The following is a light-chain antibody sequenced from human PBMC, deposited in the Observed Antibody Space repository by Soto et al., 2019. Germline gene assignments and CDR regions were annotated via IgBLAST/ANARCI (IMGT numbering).Light chain of an antibody. Sequence: QSALTQPRSVSGSPGQSVTISCTGTSSDVGGYNYVSWYQQHPGKAPKLMIFDVSKRPSGVPDRFSGSKSANTASLVISGLQSEDEADYYCAAWDDSLTGCVFGTGTKVTVL. V-gene: IGLV2-11*01. CDR2: DVS. CDR3: AAWDDSLTGCV. J-gene: IGLJ1*01. CDR1: SSDVGGYNY.